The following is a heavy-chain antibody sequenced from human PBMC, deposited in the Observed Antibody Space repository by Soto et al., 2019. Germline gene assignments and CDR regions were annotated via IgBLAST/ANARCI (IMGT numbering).Heavy chain of an antibody. V-gene: IGHV4-61*01. Sequence: PSETLSLTCTVSGGSVNSGSYYWSWIRQPPGKGLEWVGYIYFSGSTNYNPSLKSRVTISVDTSKNQFSLKLTSVTAADTAVYYCARRYSTSSGYFDYWGLGTLVTVS. J-gene: IGHJ4*02. CDR1: GGSVNSGSYY. D-gene: IGHD6-6*01. CDR3: ARRYSTSSGYFDY. CDR2: IYFSGST.